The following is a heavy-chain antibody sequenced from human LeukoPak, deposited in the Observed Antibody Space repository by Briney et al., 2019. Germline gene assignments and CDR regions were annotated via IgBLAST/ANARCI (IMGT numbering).Heavy chain of an antibody. CDR2: IRYDGSNK. V-gene: IGHV3-30*02. D-gene: IGHD2-2*01. Sequence: GGSLRLSCAASGFTFSSYGMHWVRQAPGKGLEWVTFIRYDGSNKYYADSVKGRFTISRDNSKNTLYLQMNSLRAEDTAVYYCAKEGVVPAAMLGAPYYYYYYMDVWGKGTTVTVSS. CDR1: GFTFSSYG. J-gene: IGHJ6*03. CDR3: AKEGVVPAAMLGAPYYYYYYMDV.